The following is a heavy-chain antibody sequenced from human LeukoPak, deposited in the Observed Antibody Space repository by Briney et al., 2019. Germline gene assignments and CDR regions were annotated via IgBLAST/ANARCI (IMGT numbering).Heavy chain of an antibody. D-gene: IGHD2-15*01. Sequence: ASVKVSCKASGYTSTGYYMHWVRQAPGQGLEWMGWINPNSGGTNYAQKFQGRVTMTGDTSISTAYMELSRLRSDDTAVYYCARDVWGCSGGSCFYYYYYGMDVWGQGTTVTVSS. CDR2: INPNSGGT. V-gene: IGHV1-2*02. CDR1: GYTSTGYY. J-gene: IGHJ6*02. CDR3: ARDVWGCSGGSCFYYYYYGMDV.